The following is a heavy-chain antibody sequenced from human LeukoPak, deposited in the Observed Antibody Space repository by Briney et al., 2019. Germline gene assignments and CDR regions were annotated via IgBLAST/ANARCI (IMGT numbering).Heavy chain of an antibody. J-gene: IGHJ5*02. V-gene: IGHV1-3*01. CDR3: ARYDSSYNWFDP. CDR2: INAGNGNT. CDR1: GYTFTSYA. Sequence: SVKVSCKASGYTFTSYAMHWVRHAPGQRLEWMGWINAGNGNTKYSQKFQGRVTITRDTSASTAYMELSSLRSEDTAVYYCARYDSSYNWFDPWGQGTLVTVSS. D-gene: IGHD6-19*01.